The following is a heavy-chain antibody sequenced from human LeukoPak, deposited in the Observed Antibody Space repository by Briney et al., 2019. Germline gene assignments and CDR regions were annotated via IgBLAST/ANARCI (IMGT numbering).Heavy chain of an antibody. CDR1: GFTFDDYG. CDR2: INWNGGST. V-gene: IGHV3-20*04. Sequence: PGGSLRLSCAASGFTFDDYGMSWVRQAPGKGLEWVSGINWNGGSTGYADSAKGRFTISRDNAKNSLYLQMNSLRAEDTALYYCARDPGAMVRGVMSDIWGQGTMVTVSS. CDR3: ARDPGAMVRGVMSDI. J-gene: IGHJ3*02. D-gene: IGHD3-10*01.